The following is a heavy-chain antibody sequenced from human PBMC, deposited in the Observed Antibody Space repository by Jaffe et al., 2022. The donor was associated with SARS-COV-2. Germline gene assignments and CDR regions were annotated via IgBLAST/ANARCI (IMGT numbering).Heavy chain of an antibody. CDR1: GFPFSTFA. CDR3: AKSVRRDHLFWRF. D-gene: IGHD4-17*01. V-gene: IGHV3-23*04. CDR2: VTGSGGST. J-gene: IGHJ4*02. Sequence: EVQLVESGGGLVQPGGSLRLSCAASGFPFSTFAMSWVRQAPGKGLEWVSAVTGSGGSTYYVDSVKGRFTISRDNSKNTLYLQMDSLRVDDTAIYYCAKSVRRDHLFWRFWGQGTLLTVSS.